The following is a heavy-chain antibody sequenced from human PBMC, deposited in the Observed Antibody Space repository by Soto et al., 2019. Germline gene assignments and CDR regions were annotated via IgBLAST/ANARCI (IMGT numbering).Heavy chain of an antibody. D-gene: IGHD1-26*01. CDR3: AKDLSGSTGYYYYYGMDV. CDR1: GFTFSSYG. CDR2: ISYDGSNK. Sequence: GRSLRLSCAASGFTFSSYGMHWVRQAPGKGLEWVAVISYDGSNKYYADSVKGRFTISRDNSKNTLYLQMNSLRAEDTAVYYCAKDLSGSTGYYYYYGMDVWGQGTTVTVSS. V-gene: IGHV3-30*18. J-gene: IGHJ6*02.